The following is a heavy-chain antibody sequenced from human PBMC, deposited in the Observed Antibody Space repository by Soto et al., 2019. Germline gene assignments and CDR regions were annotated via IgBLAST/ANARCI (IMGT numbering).Heavy chain of an antibody. Sequence: ASVKVSCKASGYTFTSYYMHWVRQAPGQGLEWMGIINPSSGSTSYAQKFQGRVTMTRDTSTSTVYMELSSLRSEDTAVYYCARDLTPSIAVGGRYSFDTWGQGTMVTVSS. J-gene: IGHJ3*02. CDR1: GYTFTSYY. CDR3: ARDLTPSIAVGGRYSFDT. D-gene: IGHD6-19*01. CDR2: INPSSGST. V-gene: IGHV1-46*01.